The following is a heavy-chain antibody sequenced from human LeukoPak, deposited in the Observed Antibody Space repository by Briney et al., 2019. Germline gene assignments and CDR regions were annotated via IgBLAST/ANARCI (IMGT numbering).Heavy chain of an antibody. Sequence: GGSLRLSCAASGFTFSSYSMNWVRQAPGKGLEWVSSISSSSSYIYYADSVKGRFTISRDNAKNSLYLQMNSLRAEDTAVYYCAKVGYSSSWDAFDIWGQGTMVTVSS. CDR2: ISSSSSYI. V-gene: IGHV3-21*01. CDR1: GFTFSSYS. CDR3: AKVGYSSSWDAFDI. D-gene: IGHD6-13*01. J-gene: IGHJ3*02.